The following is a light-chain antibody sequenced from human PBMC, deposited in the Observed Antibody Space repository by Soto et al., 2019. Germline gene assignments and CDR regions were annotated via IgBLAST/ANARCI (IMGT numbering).Light chain of an antibody. CDR2: DVT. V-gene: IGLV2-14*01. CDR3: SSYTSSSTLVV. CDR1: SSDVGGYNY. J-gene: IGLJ2*01. Sequence: QSVLTQPASVSGSLGQSITISCTGTSSDVGGYNYVSWYQQHPGKAPKLMIYDVTNRPSGVSNRFSGSKSGNTASLTISGLQAEDEADYYCSSYTSSSTLVVFGGGTNVTVL.